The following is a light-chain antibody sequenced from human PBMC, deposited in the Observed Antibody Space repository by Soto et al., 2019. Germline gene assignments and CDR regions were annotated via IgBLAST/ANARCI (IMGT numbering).Light chain of an antibody. V-gene: IGKV1-5*03. CDR3: QQYNSAWT. CDR1: QSISTW. Sequence: DIQMTQSPSTLSGSVGDRVTITFRASQSISTWLAWYQQKPGKAPKLLIYTASNLEGGVPSRFSGSGSGTEFTLTISSLQPDDFATYYCQQYNSAWTFGQGTKVDIK. J-gene: IGKJ1*01. CDR2: TAS.